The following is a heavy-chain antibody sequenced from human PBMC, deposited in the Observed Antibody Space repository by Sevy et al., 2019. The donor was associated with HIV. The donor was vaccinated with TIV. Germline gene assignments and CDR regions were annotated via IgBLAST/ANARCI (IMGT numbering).Heavy chain of an antibody. V-gene: IGHV1-69*06. CDR1: GGTFSSYA. CDR2: IIPIFGTA. Sequence: ASVKVSCKASGGTFSSYAISWVRQAPGQGLEWMGGIIPIFGTANYAQKFQGRVTITADKSTSTAYMELSSLRSEDTTVYYCARSLRRFGELGDEYYYMDVWGKGTTVTVSS. D-gene: IGHD3-10*01. CDR3: ARSLRRFGELGDEYYYMDV. J-gene: IGHJ6*03.